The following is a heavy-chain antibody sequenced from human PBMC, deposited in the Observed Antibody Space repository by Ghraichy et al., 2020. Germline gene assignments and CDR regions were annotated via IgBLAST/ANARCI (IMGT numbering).Heavy chain of an antibody. CDR3: AKDPNGDYIGAFDS. Sequence: GGSLRLSCAASGITFSSYAMTWVRHVPGKGLEWVSSVSGRGDSIYYADSVKGRFTISRDNSKNTLFLQMNSLRAEDTALYYCAKDPNGDYIGAFDSWGQGTMVSVSS. J-gene: IGHJ3*02. V-gene: IGHV3-23*01. D-gene: IGHD4-17*01. CDR1: GITFSSYA. CDR2: VSGRGDSI.